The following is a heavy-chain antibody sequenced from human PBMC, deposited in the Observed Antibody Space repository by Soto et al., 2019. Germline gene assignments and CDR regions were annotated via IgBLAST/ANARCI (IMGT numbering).Heavy chain of an antibody. V-gene: IGHV3-30*04. CDR2: ISYDGSSK. Sequence: QVQLVESGGGVVQPGRSLRLSCAASGFTFSTYGMHWVRQAPGKGLEWVAVISYDGSSKYYADSVKGQFTISRDNSKNTLYPLMNSLRTDDTAVYYCARDLRWLGAMDVWVQGTTVTVSS. J-gene: IGHJ6*02. CDR3: ARDLRWLGAMDV. CDR1: GFTFSTYG. D-gene: IGHD4-17*01.